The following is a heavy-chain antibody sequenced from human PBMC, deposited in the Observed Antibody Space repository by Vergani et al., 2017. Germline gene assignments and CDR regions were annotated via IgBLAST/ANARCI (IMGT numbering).Heavy chain of an antibody. CDR1: GGTFSSYA. Sequence: VQLVQSGAEVKKPGSSVKVSCKASGGTFSSYAISWVRQAPGQGLEWMGGIIPIFGTANYAQKFQGRVTITADESTSTAYMELSSLRSEDTAVYYCAVVVVPAAPHYYYYYMDVWGKGTTVTVSS. V-gene: IGHV1-69*01. D-gene: IGHD2-2*01. CDR3: AVVVVPAAPHYYYYYMDV. CDR2: IIPIFGTA. J-gene: IGHJ6*03.